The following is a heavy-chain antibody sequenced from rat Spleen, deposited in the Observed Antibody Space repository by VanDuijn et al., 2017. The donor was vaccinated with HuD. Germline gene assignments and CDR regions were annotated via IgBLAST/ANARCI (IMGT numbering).Heavy chain of an antibody. Sequence: EVQLVESGGGLVQPGRSLKLSCVASGFTFSDYAMAWVRQAPNKGLEWVATIIYDGSSTYYRDSVKGRFTISRDNAKSTLYLQMDSLRSEDTATYYCARRDVYSGPVFFDYWGQGVMVTVSS. D-gene: IGHD1-6*01. J-gene: IGHJ2*01. CDR3: ARRDVYSGPVFFDY. CDR1: GFTFSDYA. CDR2: IIYDGSST. V-gene: IGHV5-17*01.